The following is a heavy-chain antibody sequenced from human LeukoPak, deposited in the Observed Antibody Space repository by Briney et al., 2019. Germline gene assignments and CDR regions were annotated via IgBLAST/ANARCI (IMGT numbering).Heavy chain of an antibody. Sequence: GRSLRLSCAASGFTFDDYAMHLVRQAPGKGLEWVSLISGDGGSTYYADSVKGRFTISRDNSKNSLYLQMNSLRTEDTALYYCAKGDGYNLRYWGQGTLVTVSS. CDR3: AKGDGYNLRY. D-gene: IGHD5-24*01. V-gene: IGHV3-43*02. CDR2: ISGDGGST. CDR1: GFTFDDYA. J-gene: IGHJ4*02.